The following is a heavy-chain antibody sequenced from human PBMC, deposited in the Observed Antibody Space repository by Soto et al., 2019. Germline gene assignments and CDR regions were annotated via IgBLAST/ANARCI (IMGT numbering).Heavy chain of an antibody. CDR3: ATRAVVTRVFVY. CDR2: IKSKTDGGTT. Sequence: EVQLVESGGGLVKPGGSLRLSCAASGFTFSNAWMNWVRQAPGKGLEWVGLIKSKTDGGTTDYAAPVKGRFTISRDDSKNTLYLQINSLKTEDTAVYYCATRAVVTRVFVYWGQGTLVTVSS. V-gene: IGHV3-15*07. CDR1: GFTFSNAW. J-gene: IGHJ4*02. D-gene: IGHD2-21*02.